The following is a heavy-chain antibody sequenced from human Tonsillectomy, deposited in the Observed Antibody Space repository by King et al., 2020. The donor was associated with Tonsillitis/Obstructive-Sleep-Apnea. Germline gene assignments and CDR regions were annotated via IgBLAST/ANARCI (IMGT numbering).Heavy chain of an antibody. CDR3: AIHCICVSTSRPLPPRGFDP. D-gene: IGHD2-2*01. J-gene: IGHJ5*02. CDR2: IDPSDSYT. Sequence: VQLVESGAEVKKPGESLRISCTGSGYSFTSYWISWVRQMPGKGLEWMGRIDPSDSYTNYSPSFQGHVTISADKSMSTAYLQWSSLKASDTAMYYCAIHCICVSTSRPLPPRGFDPWGQGTLVTVSS. V-gene: IGHV5-10-1*03. CDR1: GYSFTSYW.